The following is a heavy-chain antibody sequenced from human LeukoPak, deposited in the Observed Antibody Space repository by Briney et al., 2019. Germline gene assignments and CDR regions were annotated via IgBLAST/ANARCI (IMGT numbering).Heavy chain of an antibody. CDR2: INSSGST. V-gene: IGHV4-4*07. D-gene: IGHD3-16*01. Sequence: SETLSLTCTVSGNSFGDYYWSWFRQHAGKGLEWIGRINSSGSTNYNPSLKSRVTISVDTSKNQFSLNLTSVTAADTAVYYCARFTPQGYGWVGYNRFDPWGQGTLVTVSS. CDR1: GNSFGDYY. CDR3: ARFTPQGYGWVGYNRFDP. J-gene: IGHJ5*02.